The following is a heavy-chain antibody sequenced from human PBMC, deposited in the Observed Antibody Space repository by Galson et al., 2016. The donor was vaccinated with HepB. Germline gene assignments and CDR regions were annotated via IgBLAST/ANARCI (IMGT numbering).Heavy chain of an antibody. J-gene: IGHJ6*02. CDR3: ARAPTGPLYYYGMDV. Sequence: SLRLSCAVSGFTFSNYWMHWVRQAPGKGLVWISRIKTDGSITDYVDSVKGRFTISRDNAKNTLYLQMNSLRDEDTAVYLCARAPTGPLYYYGMDVWAQGTTVTVS. CDR1: GFTFSNYW. V-gene: IGHV3-74*01. CDR2: IKTDGSIT.